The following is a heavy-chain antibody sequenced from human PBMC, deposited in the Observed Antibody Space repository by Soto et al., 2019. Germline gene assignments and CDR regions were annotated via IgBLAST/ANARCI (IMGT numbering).Heavy chain of an antibody. D-gene: IGHD3-22*01. Sequence: QVQLQESGPGLVKPSETLSLTCTVSGGSISSYYWSWIRQPPGKGLEWIGYMYYSGSSNYNPSLRSRCTRSVDSSKSQVSRKLSSVTAADTAVYYCARHGGITMIVGGGLLSAFDIWGQGTMVTVSS. J-gene: IGHJ3*02. CDR1: GGSISSYY. V-gene: IGHV4-59*08. CDR3: ARHGGITMIVGGGLLSAFDI. CDR2: MYYSGSS.